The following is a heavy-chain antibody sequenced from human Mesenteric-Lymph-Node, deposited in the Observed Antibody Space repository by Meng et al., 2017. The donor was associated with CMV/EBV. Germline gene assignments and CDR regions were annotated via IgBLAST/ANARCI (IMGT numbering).Heavy chain of an antibody. CDR3: ARDLNYNYYGMDV. V-gene: IGHV1-69*10. CDR2: IHPSLGIA. J-gene: IGHJ6*02. Sequence: SVKVSCKTSGGPFSSYTVTWVRHVPGQGLEWMGGIHPSLGIANYAQNFQGRVTMTRDTSISTAYMELSRLRSDDTAVYYCARDLNYNYYGMDVWGQGTTVTVSS. CDR1: GGPFSSYT.